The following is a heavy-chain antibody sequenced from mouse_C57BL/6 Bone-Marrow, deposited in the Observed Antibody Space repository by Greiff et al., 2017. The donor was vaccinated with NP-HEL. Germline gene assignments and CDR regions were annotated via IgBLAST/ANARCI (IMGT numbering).Heavy chain of an antibody. Sequence: VQLQQSGAELVRPGASVKLSCTASGFNIKDDYMHWVMQRPEQGLEWIGWIDPENGDTEYASKFQGKATITADTSSNTAYLQLSSLTSEDTAVYYCTTPRFSYAMDYWGQGTSVTVSS. J-gene: IGHJ4*01. CDR3: TTPRFSYAMDY. CDR1: GFNIKDDY. V-gene: IGHV14-4*01. CDR2: IDPENGDT.